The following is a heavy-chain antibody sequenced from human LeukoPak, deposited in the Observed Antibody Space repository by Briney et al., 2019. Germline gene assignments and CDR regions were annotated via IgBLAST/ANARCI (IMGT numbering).Heavy chain of an antibody. V-gene: IGHV3-23*01. Sequence: GGSLRLSCAASGFTFSSYAMSWVRQAPGKGLKWVSAISGSGGSTYYADSVKGRFTISRDNSKNTLYLQMNSLRAEDTAVYYCAKRIAAAGTFYGMDVWGKGTTVTVSS. D-gene: IGHD6-13*01. J-gene: IGHJ6*04. CDR3: AKRIAAAGTFYGMDV. CDR2: ISGSGGST. CDR1: GFTFSSYA.